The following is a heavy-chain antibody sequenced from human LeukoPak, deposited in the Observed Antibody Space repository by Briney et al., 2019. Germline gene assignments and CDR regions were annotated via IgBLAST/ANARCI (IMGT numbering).Heavy chain of an antibody. CDR2: INPNSGGT. D-gene: IGHD3-22*01. CDR3: ARSGGDYYDSSGYLFDY. V-gene: IGHV1-2*04. CDR1: GYTFTSYG. J-gene: IGHJ4*02. Sequence: ASVKVSCKASGYTFTSYGISWVRQAPGQGLEWMGWINPNSGGTNYAQKFQGWVTMTRDTSISTAYMELSRLRSDDTAVYYCARSGGDYYDSSGYLFDYWGQGTLVTVSS.